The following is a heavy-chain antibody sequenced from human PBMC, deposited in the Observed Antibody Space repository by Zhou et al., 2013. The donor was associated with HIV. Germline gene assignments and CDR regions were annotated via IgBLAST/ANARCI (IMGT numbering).Heavy chain of an antibody. D-gene: IGHD3-9*01. V-gene: IGHV1-2*04. CDR1: GYTFTGYY. CDR2: INPNSGGT. J-gene: IGHJ3*02. CDR3: ARRKRARGYLTGLLLAGGRAMSFDI. Sequence: QVQLVQSGAEVKKPGASVKVSCKASGYTFTGYYMHWVRQAPGQGLGWMGWINPNSGGTNYAQKFQGWVTMTRDTSISTAYMELSRLRSDDTAVYYCARRKRARGYLTGLLLAGGRAMSFDIWGQGTMVHRLF.